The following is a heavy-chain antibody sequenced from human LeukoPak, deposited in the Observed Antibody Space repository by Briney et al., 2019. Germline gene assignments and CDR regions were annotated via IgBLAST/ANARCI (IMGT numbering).Heavy chain of an antibody. CDR2: IYYSGST. Sequence: PSETLSLTCTVSGGSISSGDYYWSWIRQPPGKGLEWIGYIYYSGSTYYNPSLKSRLTISGDPSKDQFSLKLNSVTAADTAVYYCAKHHVLATTNFDSWGQGTLVIVSS. CDR1: GGSISSGDYY. CDR3: AKHHVLATTNFDS. V-gene: IGHV4-30-4*08. D-gene: IGHD5-12*01. J-gene: IGHJ4*02.